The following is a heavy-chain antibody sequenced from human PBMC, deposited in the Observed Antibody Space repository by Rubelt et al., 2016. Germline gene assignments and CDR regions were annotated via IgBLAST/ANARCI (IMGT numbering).Heavy chain of an antibody. V-gene: IGHV1-3*01. D-gene: IGHD2-8*01. CDR2: INAGNGNT. Sequence: QVRLVQSGAEVKKPGASVKVSCKASGYTFTSYAMHWVRQAPGQRLEWMGWINAGNGNTNYSQKFQGRVTITRDTSASTAYMELSSLRSEDTAVYYCARAQRIRLLMVYAPTFDYWGQGTLVTVSS. CDR3: ARAQRIRLLMVYAPTFDY. CDR1: GYTFTSYA. J-gene: IGHJ4*02.